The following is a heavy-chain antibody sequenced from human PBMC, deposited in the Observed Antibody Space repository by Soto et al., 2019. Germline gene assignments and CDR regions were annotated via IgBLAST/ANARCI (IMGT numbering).Heavy chain of an antibody. Sequence: QVQLQESGPGLVKPSETLSLTCTVSGGSVSSGSYYWSWIRQPPGKGLEWIGYIYYSGSTNYNPSLKSRVTISVDTSKNQFSLKLSSVTAADTAVYYCASSSVNKDRAFDIWGQGTMVTVSS. CDR1: GGSVSSGSYY. CDR3: ASSSVNKDRAFDI. J-gene: IGHJ3*02. CDR2: IYYSGST. V-gene: IGHV4-61*01. D-gene: IGHD3-16*02.